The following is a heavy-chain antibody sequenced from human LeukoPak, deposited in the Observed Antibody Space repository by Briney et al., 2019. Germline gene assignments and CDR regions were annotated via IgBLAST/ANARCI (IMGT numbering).Heavy chain of an antibody. D-gene: IGHD3-22*01. CDR1: GYTFTSYG. CDR3: ARDRHYYEPPPGS. Sequence: WASVKVSCMASGYTFTSYGISWVRQAPGQGLEWMGWISAYNGNTNYAQKLQGRVTITTDTSTSTAYMELRSLRSDDTAVYYCARDRHYYEPPPGSWGQGTLVTVSS. CDR2: ISAYNGNT. J-gene: IGHJ5*02. V-gene: IGHV1-18*01.